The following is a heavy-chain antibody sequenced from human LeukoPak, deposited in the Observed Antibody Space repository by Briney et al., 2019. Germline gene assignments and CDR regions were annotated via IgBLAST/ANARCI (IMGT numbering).Heavy chain of an antibody. CDR2: ISYDGSNK. Sequence: PGGSLRLSCAAPGFTFSSYGMHWVRQAPGKGLEWVAVISYDGSNKYYADSVKGRFTISRDNSKNTLYLQMNSLRAEDTAVYYCAKGGSLDYDFWSGYGGYFDYWGQGTLVTVSS. V-gene: IGHV3-30*18. J-gene: IGHJ4*02. D-gene: IGHD3-3*01. CDR1: GFTFSSYG. CDR3: AKGGSLDYDFWSGYGGYFDY.